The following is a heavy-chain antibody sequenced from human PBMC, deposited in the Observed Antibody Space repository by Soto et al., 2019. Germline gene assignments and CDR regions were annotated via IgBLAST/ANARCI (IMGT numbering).Heavy chain of an antibody. Sequence: QGQLVQSGGEVTKPGASVKVSCNSSGYTFSSYGISWVRQAPGQGLEWMGWISPYSGHTKEAPKVQGRITLTTETSTGTAYMELRSLASDDTAVYYCARDRCTTAKCYTHPPDVWGQGTTVIVSS. D-gene: IGHD2-8*01. CDR3: ARDRCTTAKCYTHPPDV. CDR2: ISPYSGHT. CDR1: GYTFSSYG. J-gene: IGHJ6*02. V-gene: IGHV1-18*04.